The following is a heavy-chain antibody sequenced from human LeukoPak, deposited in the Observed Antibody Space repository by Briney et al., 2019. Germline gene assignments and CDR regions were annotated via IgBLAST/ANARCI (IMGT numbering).Heavy chain of an antibody. CDR3: AREAAAARWGWYLDV. J-gene: IGHJ6*03. CDR2: IYYSGST. CDR1: GGSISSGDYY. D-gene: IGHD6-13*01. V-gene: IGHV4-30-4*08. Sequence: SETLSLTCTVSGGSISSGDYYWSWLRQPPGTGLEWIGYIYYSGSTYYNPSLKSRVTISVDTSKNQFSLKLSSVTAADTAVYYCAREAAAARWGWYLDVWGKGTTVTVSS.